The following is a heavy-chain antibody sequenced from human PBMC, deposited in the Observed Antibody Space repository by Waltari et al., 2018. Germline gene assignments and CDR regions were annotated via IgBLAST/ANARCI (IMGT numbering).Heavy chain of an antibody. CDR3: ARVPSFAHIATLNWFDP. Sequence: QVQLVQSGAAVKKPGSSVKVSCKASGGTFSSYAISWVRQAPGQGLEWMGGSIPICGTANYAQKFQGRVTITADESTSTAYRELSSLRSEDTAVYYCARVPSFAHIATLNWFDPWGQGTLVTVSS. D-gene: IGHD6-13*01. J-gene: IGHJ5*02. CDR1: GGTFSSYA. CDR2: SIPICGTA. V-gene: IGHV1-69*01.